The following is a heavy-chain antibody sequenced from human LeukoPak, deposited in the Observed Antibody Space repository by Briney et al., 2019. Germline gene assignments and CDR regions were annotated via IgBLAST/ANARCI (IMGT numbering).Heavy chain of an antibody. V-gene: IGHV4-38-2*02. CDR1: GYSISSGYY. D-gene: IGHD2-21*01. CDR3: ARGVVIAPQTFDY. J-gene: IGHJ4*02. Sequence: SETLSLTCTVSGYSISSGYYWGWIRQPPGKGLEWIGYINYSGSTNYNPSLKSRVTISVDTSKNQFSLKLSSVTAADTAVYYCARGVVIAPQTFDYWGQGTLVTVSS. CDR2: INYSGST.